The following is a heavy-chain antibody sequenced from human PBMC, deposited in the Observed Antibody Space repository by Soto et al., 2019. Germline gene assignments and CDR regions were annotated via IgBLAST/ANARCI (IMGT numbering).Heavy chain of an antibody. CDR2: IGGSGTGYTI. D-gene: IGHD3-10*01. CDR1: GFTFSSYE. CDR3: AAGGDY. V-gene: IGHV3-48*03. J-gene: IGHJ4*02. Sequence: GGSLRLSCAASGFTFSSYEMNWVRQAPGKGLEWLSHIGGSGTGYTIYYADSVKGRFTISRDNAKNSLYLQMDGLRVDDTAVYYCAAGGDYWGQGARVTVS.